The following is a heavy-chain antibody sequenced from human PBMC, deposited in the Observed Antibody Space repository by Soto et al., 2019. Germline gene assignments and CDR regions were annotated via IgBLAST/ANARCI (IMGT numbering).Heavy chain of an antibody. CDR1: GFAFNNYG. CDR3: AREDSIIIPAVSDF. Sequence: GGSLRLSCTVSGFAFNNYGINWVRQAPGKGLEWVSSISKSDYTYYSDSVKGRFAISRDNAKSPVSLQMNTLRVEDTAVYYCAREDSIIIPAVSDFWGQGTVVTVSS. J-gene: IGHJ4*02. V-gene: IGHV3-21*01. D-gene: IGHD2-2*01. CDR2: ISKSDYT.